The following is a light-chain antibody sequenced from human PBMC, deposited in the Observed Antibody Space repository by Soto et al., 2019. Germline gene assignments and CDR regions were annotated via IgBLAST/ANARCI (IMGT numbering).Light chain of an antibody. CDR3: KQYMNWPK. Sequence: EIVMTQSPATLSVSPGELATLSCRASQTIKRSSLAWYQQKPGQPPRLLIFGASTRVAGIPARFSGSGSGTEFSLTISSLQSEDFAVYYCKQYMNWPKFGQGTRLEIK. V-gene: IGKV3-15*01. CDR2: GAS. J-gene: IGKJ5*01. CDR1: QTIKRSS.